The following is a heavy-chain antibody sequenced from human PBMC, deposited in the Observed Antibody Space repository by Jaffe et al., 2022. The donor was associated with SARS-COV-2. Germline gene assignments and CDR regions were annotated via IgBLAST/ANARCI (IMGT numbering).Heavy chain of an antibody. CDR2: IDQRGSGT. Sequence: EVQLVESGGGLVQPGGSLRLCCEASGFAFSRYWMSWVRQAPGKGLEWVANIDQRGSGTDYVHFVGGRFTVSRDNAKNSLFLQMSSLRVEDTAVYYCARATSTASVDYWGQGTLVTVSS. J-gene: IGHJ4*02. V-gene: IGHV3-7*03. CDR3: ARATSTASVDY. CDR1: GFAFSRYW. D-gene: IGHD2-2*01.